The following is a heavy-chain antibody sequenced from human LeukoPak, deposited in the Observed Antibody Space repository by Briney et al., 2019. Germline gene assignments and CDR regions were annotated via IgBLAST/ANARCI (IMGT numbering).Heavy chain of an antibody. CDR2: IYTSGST. Sequence: SETLSLTCTVSGGSISSYYWSWIRQPAGKGLEWIGRIYTSGSTNYNPSLKSRVTMSVDTSKNQFSLKLSSVTAADTAVYYCASGTTVTTNWYFDLWGRGTLVIVSS. CDR3: ASGTTVTTNWYFDL. J-gene: IGHJ2*01. V-gene: IGHV4-4*07. D-gene: IGHD4-17*01. CDR1: GGSISSYY.